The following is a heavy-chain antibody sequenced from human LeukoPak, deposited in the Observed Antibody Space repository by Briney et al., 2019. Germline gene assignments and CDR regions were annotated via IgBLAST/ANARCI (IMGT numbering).Heavy chain of an antibody. CDR3: AKQWRGTGDAFDI. D-gene: IGHD3/OR15-3a*01. CDR1: GFTFSSYT. CDR2: TSRSGVST. V-gene: IGHV3-23*01. Sequence: GGSVRLSCAASGFTFSSYTMSWVRQAPGKGLEWVSSTSRSGVSTYYADYVKGRFTLSRDNSKNTLYLQINSLRAEDTAVYYCAKQWRGTGDAFDIWGQGTMVSVSS. J-gene: IGHJ3*02.